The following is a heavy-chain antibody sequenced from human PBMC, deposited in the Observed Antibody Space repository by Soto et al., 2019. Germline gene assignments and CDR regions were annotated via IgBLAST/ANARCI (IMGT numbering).Heavy chain of an antibody. CDR3: ARKGNYYDFWSGYLDYYYMDV. Sequence: GGSLRLSCAASGFTFSSYWMSWVRQAPGKGLEWVANIKQDGSGKYYVDSVKGRFTISRDNAKNSLYLQMNSLRAEDTAVYYCARKGNYYDFWSGYLDYYYMDVWGKGTTVTVSS. J-gene: IGHJ6*03. D-gene: IGHD3-3*01. CDR2: IKQDGSGK. V-gene: IGHV3-7*01. CDR1: GFTFSSYW.